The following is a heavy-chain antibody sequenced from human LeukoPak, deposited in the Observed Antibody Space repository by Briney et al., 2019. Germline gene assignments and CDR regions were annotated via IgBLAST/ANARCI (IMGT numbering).Heavy chain of an antibody. CDR2: IWFDGSNE. J-gene: IGHJ6*02. CDR1: GFTFSSYG. Sequence: GGSLRLSCAASGFTFSSYGMHWVRQAPGKGLEWVAVIWFDGSNEQYADSVKGRFTISRDNSKSMLYLQMNTLRVEDTAVYYCASDGTGYDFWMTNRLDVWGQGTTVTVSS. CDR3: ASDGTGYDFWMTNRLDV. D-gene: IGHD3-3*01. V-gene: IGHV3-33*01.